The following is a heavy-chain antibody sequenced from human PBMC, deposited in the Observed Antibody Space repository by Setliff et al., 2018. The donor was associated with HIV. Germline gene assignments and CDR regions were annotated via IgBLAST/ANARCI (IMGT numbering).Heavy chain of an antibody. V-gene: IGHV4-30-4*08. D-gene: IGHD3-10*01. Sequence: PSETLSLTCTVSGGSISSGDYYWSWIRQPPGKGLEWIGYIYYSGSTYYNPSLKSRVTISVDTSKNQFSLKLSSVTAADTAVYYCARDSGRRNDAFDIWGQGTMVT. CDR2: IYYSGST. J-gene: IGHJ3*02. CDR1: GGSISSGDYY. CDR3: ARDSGRRNDAFDI.